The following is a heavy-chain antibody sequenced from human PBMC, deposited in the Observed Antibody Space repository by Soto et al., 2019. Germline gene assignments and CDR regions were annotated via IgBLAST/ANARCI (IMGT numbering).Heavy chain of an antibody. CDR3: ARDNYSGSYPHRYYYYGMDV. J-gene: IGHJ6*02. CDR2: IKQDGSEK. Sequence: GGSLRLSCAASGFTFSSYWMSWVRQAPGKGLEWVANIKQDGSEKYYVDSVKGRFTISRDNAKNSLYLQMNSLRAEDTAVYYCARDNYSGSYPHRYYYYGMDVWGQGATGTVS. CDR1: GFTFSSYW. V-gene: IGHV3-7*01. D-gene: IGHD1-26*01.